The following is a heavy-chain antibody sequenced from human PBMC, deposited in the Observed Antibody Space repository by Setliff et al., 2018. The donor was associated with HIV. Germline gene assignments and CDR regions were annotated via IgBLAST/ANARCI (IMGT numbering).Heavy chain of an antibody. CDR2: INTATVTTT. CDR1: GFSFSSYS. CDR3: ARVGRIYYFEH. Sequence: GGSLGLSCAASGFSFSSYSMNWVRQAPGKGLEWIAYINTATVTTTVYYADSVKGRFTVSRDNAKNSLFLDMNSLRDDDSAVYYCARVGRIYYFEHWGQGTVVTVSS. D-gene: IGHD1-26*01. V-gene: IGHV3-48*02. J-gene: IGHJ4*02.